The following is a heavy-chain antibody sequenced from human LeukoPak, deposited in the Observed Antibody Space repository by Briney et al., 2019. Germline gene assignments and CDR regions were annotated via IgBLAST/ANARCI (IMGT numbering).Heavy chain of an antibody. CDR1: GGSISTYY. CDR2: VYNIGTT. Sequence: SETLSLTCTVSGGSISTYYWSWIRQPPGKGLEWIGYVYNIGTTNYNPSLKSRVSVSADTSKNQFSLRLTSVTAADTAVYYCARHTYDSSGNYYLNYWGQGTLVTVSS. D-gene: IGHD3-22*01. V-gene: IGHV4-59*08. CDR3: ARHTYDSSGNYYLNY. J-gene: IGHJ4*02.